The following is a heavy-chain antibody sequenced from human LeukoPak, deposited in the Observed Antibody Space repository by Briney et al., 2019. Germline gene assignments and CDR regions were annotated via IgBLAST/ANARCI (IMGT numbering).Heavy chain of an antibody. J-gene: IGHJ4*02. CDR2: ININGSST. D-gene: IGHD2-15*01. CDR3: AREGGYCSGGSCYRLSYFDY. V-gene: IGHV3-74*01. Sequence: GGSLRLSCAASGFTFSSYWMHWVRQAPGKGLVWVSRININGSSTSYADSVKGRFTISRDNAKNTLYLQMNSLRAEDTAVYYCAREGGYCSGGSCYRLSYFDYWGQGTLVTVSS. CDR1: GFTFSSYW.